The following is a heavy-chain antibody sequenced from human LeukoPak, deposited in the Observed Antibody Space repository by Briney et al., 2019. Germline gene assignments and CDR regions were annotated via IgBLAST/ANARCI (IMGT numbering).Heavy chain of an antibody. CDR3: ARGIVVVPAAIYYFDY. D-gene: IGHD2-2*02. J-gene: IGHJ4*02. CDR2: IYSGGST. V-gene: IGHV3-53*01. Sequence: AGGSLRLSCAASGFTVSSNYMSWVRQAPGKGLEWVSVIYSGGSTYYADSVKGRFTISRDNSKNTLYLQMNSLRAEDTAVYYCARGIVVVPAAIYYFDYWGQGTLVTVSS. CDR1: GFTVSSNY.